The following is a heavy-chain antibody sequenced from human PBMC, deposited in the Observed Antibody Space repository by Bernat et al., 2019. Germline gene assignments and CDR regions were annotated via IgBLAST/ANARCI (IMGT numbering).Heavy chain of an antibody. V-gene: IGHV3-33*01. D-gene: IGHD6-6*01. Sequence: QVQLVESGGGVVQPGRSLRLSCAASGFTFSSYGMHWVRQAPGKGREWGAVIWYDGSNKYYADYVKGRFTISRDNSKNTLYLQMNSLRAEDTAVYYCARDRSIAAPDYWGQGTLVTVSS. CDR2: IWYDGSNK. J-gene: IGHJ4*02. CDR1: GFTFSSYG. CDR3: ARDRSIAAPDY.